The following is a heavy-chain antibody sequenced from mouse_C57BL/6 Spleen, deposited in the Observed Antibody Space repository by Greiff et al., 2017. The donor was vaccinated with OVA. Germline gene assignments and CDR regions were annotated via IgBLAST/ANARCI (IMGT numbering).Heavy chain of an antibody. D-gene: IGHD1-1*01. V-gene: IGHV1-74*01. J-gene: IGHJ1*03. CDR3: ATNSLYYYGSSYDWYFDV. CDR2: IHPSDSDT. CDR1: GYTFTSYW. Sequence: QVQLQQPGAELVKPGASVKVSCKASGYTFTSYWMHWVKQRPGQGLEWIGRIHPSDSDTNYTQKFKGKATLTVDKSSSTAYMQLSSLTSEDSAVYYCATNSLYYYGSSYDWYFDVWGTGTTVTVSS.